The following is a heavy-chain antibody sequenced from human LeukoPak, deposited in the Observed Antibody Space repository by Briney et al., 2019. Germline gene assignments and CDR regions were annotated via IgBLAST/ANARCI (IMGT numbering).Heavy chain of an antibody. CDR2: IRQDGSEK. J-gene: IGHJ4*01. Sequence: GGSLRLSCEVSGFTFTDYWMNWVRQAPGKGLEWVASIRQDGSEKTYVDSVKGRFTISRDNTKNSLSLQLNGLRAEDTAVYYCARDGTATGLYFDLWGQGTLVTVSS. CDR3: ARDGTATGLYFDL. V-gene: IGHV3-7*01. D-gene: IGHD6-13*01. CDR1: GFTFTDYW.